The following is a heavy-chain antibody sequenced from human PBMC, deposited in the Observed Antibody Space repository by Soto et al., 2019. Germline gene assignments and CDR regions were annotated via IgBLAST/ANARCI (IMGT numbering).Heavy chain of an antibody. Sequence: EVQLVESGGGLVKPGGSLRLSCAASGFTFSNAWMSWVRQAPGKGLEWVGRIKSKTDGGTTDYAAPVKGRFTISRDDSKNTLYLQMNSLKTEDTAVYYYTTAMVALYYYYYGIDVWGQGTTVTVSS. J-gene: IGHJ6*02. D-gene: IGHD2-15*01. CDR1: GFTFSNAW. V-gene: IGHV3-15*01. CDR2: IKSKTDGGTT. CDR3: TTAMVALYYYYYGIDV.